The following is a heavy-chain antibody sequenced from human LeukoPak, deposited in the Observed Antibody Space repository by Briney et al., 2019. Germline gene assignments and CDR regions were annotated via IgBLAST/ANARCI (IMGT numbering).Heavy chain of an antibody. V-gene: IGHV4-34*01. CDR1: GGSFSGYY. J-gene: IGHJ3*02. CDR3: ASLGYYDSYAFDI. CDR2: INHSGST. D-gene: IGHD3-22*01. Sequence: SETLSLTCAVYGGSFSGYYWSWIRQPPGKGLEWIGEINHSGSTNYNPSLKSRVTISVDTSKNQFSLKLSSVTAADTAVYHCASLGYYDSYAFDIWGQGTMVTVSS.